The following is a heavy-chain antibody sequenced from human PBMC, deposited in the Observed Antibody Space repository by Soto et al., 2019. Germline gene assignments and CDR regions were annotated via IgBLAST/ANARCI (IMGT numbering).Heavy chain of an antibody. J-gene: IGHJ6*02. CDR1: GYTFTSYA. D-gene: IGHD6-6*01. V-gene: IGHV1-3*01. CDR3: ARGKASRLVRNYYYGMDV. Sequence: GASVKVSCKASGYTFTSYAMHWVRQAPGQRLEWMGWINAGNGNTKYSQKFQGRVTITRDTSASTAYMELSSLRSEDTAVYYCARGKASRLVRNYYYGMDVWGQGTTVTVSS. CDR2: INAGNGNT.